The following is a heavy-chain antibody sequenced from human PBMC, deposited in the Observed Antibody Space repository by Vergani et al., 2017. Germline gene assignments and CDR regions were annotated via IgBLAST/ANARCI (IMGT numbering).Heavy chain of an antibody. Sequence: EVQLVESGGGLVQPGGSLRLSCAASGFTFSSYSMNWVRQAPGKGLEWVSYISSSSSTIYYADSVKGRFTISRDNAKNSLYLQMNSLRAEDTAVYYCARVVGAISGYYGMDVWGQGTTVTVSS. CDR3: ARVVGAISGYYGMDV. J-gene: IGHJ6*02. V-gene: IGHV3-48*01. CDR2: ISSSSSTI. D-gene: IGHD1-26*01. CDR1: GFTFSSYS.